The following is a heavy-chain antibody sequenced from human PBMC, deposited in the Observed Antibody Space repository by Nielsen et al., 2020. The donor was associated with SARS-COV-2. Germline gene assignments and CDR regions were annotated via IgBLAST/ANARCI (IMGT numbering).Heavy chain of an antibody. Sequence: SLKISCAASGFTFDDYAMHWVRQAPGKGLEWVSGISWNSGSIGYADSVKGRFTISRDNSKNTLYLQMNSLRAEDTAVYYCAKDLSRWLQSKAYYGMDVWGQGTTVTVSS. J-gene: IGHJ6*02. V-gene: IGHV3-9*01. CDR2: ISWNSGSI. CDR3: AKDLSRWLQSKAYYGMDV. CDR1: GFTFDDYA. D-gene: IGHD5-24*01.